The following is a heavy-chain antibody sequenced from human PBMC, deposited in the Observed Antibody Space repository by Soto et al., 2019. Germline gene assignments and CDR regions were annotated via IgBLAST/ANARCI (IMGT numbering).Heavy chain of an antibody. CDR1: GFTFNTYG. CDR3: ARIDCTGGSCRPYAYYDMDV. J-gene: IGHJ6*02. D-gene: IGHD2-15*01. CDR2: IWYDGSIK. V-gene: IGHV3-33*01. Sequence: GGSLRLSCAASGFTFNTYGMHWVRQAPGRGLEWVAVIWYDGSIKYYADSVKGRFTISRDNSKNTLYLQMNSLRAEDTAVYYCARIDCTGGSCRPYAYYDMDVWGQGTTVTVSS.